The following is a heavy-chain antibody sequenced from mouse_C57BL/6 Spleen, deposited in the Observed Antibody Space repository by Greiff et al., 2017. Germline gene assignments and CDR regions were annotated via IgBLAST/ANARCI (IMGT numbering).Heavy chain of an antibody. J-gene: IGHJ2*01. V-gene: IGHV5-4*01. CDR1: GFTFSSYA. D-gene: IGHD4-1*01. CDR3: ARERWDGNYFDY. Sequence: EVMLVESGGGLVKPGGSLKLSCAASGFTFSSYAMSWVRQTPEKRLEWVATISDGGSYTYYPDNVKGRFTLSRDNAKNNLYLQMSHLKSEDTAMYYCARERWDGNYFDYWGHGTTLTASS. CDR2: ISDGGSYT.